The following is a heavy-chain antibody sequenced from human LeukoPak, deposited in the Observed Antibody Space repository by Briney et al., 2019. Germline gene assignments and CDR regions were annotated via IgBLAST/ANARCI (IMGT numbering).Heavy chain of an antibody. CDR1: GGSISSSSYY. CDR3: ARNVDWYFDL. Sequence: SETLSLTCTVSGGSISSSSYYWGWIRQPPGKGLEWIGSIYYSGSTYYNPSLKSRVTISVDTSKNQFSLKLSSVTAADTAVYYCARNVDWYFDLWGRGTLVTVYS. CDR2: IYYSGST. V-gene: IGHV4-39*01. J-gene: IGHJ2*01.